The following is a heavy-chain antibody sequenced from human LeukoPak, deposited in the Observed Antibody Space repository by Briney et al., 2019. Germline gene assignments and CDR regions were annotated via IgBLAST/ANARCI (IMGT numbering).Heavy chain of an antibody. V-gene: IGHV4-59*01. CDR2: IYYSGST. Sequence: PSATLSLTCTVSGGSISSYYWSWIRQPPGKGLEWIGYIYYSGSTNYNPSLKSRVTISVDTSKNQFSLKLSSVTAADTAVYYCARAPGGYDILTGYQSLYLFDYWGQGTLVTVSS. CDR1: GGSISSYY. CDR3: ARAPGGYDILTGYQSLYLFDY. D-gene: IGHD3-9*01. J-gene: IGHJ4*02.